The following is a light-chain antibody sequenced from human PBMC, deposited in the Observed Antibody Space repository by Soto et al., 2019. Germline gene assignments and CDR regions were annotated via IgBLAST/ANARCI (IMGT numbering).Light chain of an antibody. CDR3: SSFTNTITRYA. V-gene: IGLV2-14*01. CDR1: SSDVGGYNY. Sequence: QSALTQPASVSGSPGQSITISCTGTSSDVGGYNYVSWFQHHPGKAPKLIIYEVSYRPSGVSARFSGSKSGDTASLTISGLQAEGEADYYCSSFTNTITRYAFGTGTKVTVL. CDR2: EVS. J-gene: IGLJ1*01.